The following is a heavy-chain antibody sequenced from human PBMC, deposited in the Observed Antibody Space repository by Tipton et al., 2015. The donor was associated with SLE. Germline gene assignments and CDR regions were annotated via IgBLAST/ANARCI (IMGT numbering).Heavy chain of an antibody. J-gene: IGHJ4*02. CDR1: GGSISSHY. V-gene: IGHV4-59*11. CDR3: ARSYTNSIYFDS. D-gene: IGHD2-2*02. CDR2: IYYSGST. Sequence: TLSLTCTVSGGSISSHYWSWIRQPPGKGLEWIGYIYYSGSTPYNPSPKSRVTLSVDTSKNQFSLKLNSVTAADTAVYSCARSYTNSIYFDSWGQGTLVTVSS.